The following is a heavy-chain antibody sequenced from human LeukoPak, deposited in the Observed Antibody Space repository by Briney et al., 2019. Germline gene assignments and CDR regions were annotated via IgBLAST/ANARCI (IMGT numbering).Heavy chain of an antibody. V-gene: IGHV1-24*01. Sequence: ASVKVSCKVSGYTLTELSMHWVRQAPGKGLEWMGGFDPEDGETIYAQKFQGRVTMTGDTSTDTAYMELSSLRSEDTAVYYCATAPSQQQLVLVYWGQGTLVTVSS. J-gene: IGHJ4*02. CDR3: ATAPSQQQLVLVY. D-gene: IGHD6-13*01. CDR1: GYTLTELS. CDR2: FDPEDGET.